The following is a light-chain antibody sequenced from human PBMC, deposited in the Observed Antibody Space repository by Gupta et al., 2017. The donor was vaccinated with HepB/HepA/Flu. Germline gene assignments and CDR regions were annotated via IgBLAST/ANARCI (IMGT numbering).Light chain of an antibody. CDR2: EVT. V-gene: IGLV2-8*01. CDR1: ASDVGGRRY. J-gene: IGLJ3*02. Sequence: GSPGQSLTISCTGIASDVGGRRYVSWYQQHPGTAPKLMLHEVTKRPSGVTDRFSGSKSVNTASLTVSGLQAEDDADYYCSSFAGSNNLVFGGGTRLTVL. CDR3: SSFAGSNNLV.